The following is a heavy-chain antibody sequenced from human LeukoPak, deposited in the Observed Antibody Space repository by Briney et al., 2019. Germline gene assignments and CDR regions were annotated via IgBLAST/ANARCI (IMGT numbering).Heavy chain of an antibody. D-gene: IGHD6-13*01. CDR3: VRGGIASAFDI. CDR1: GFTFSNYA. J-gene: IGHJ3*02. Sequence: PGGSLRLSCAASGFTFSNYAIHWVRQAPGKGLEWVAVISYDGSNKYYADSVKGRFTISRDNAKNTLYLQMNSLRAEDTAVYYYVRGGIASAFDIWGQGTMVTVSS. CDR2: ISYDGSNK. V-gene: IGHV3-30-3*01.